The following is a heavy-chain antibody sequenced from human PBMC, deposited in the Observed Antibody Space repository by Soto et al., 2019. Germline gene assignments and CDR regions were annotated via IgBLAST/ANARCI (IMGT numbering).Heavy chain of an antibody. CDR2: IYYSGST. CDR1: GGSISSYY. J-gene: IGHJ5*02. V-gene: IGHV4-59*01. Sequence: QVQLQESGPGLVKPSETLSLTCTVSGGSISSYYWSWIRQPPGKGLEWIGYIYYSGSTNYNPSLKSRVTISVDTSKNQFSLKLSSVTAADTAVYYCASMPYDILTGYYNGWFDPWGQGTLVTVSS. D-gene: IGHD3-9*01. CDR3: ASMPYDILTGYYNGWFDP.